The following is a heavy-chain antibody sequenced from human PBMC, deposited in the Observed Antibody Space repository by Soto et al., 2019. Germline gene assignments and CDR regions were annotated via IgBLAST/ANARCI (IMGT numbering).Heavy chain of an antibody. CDR1: GGSFSGYY. J-gene: IGHJ4*02. CDR2: INHSGST. D-gene: IGHD5-12*01. Sequence: QVQLQQWGAGLLKPSETLSLTCAVYGGSFSGYYWSWIRQPPGKGLEWIGEINHSGSTNYNPSLKRRLTLSVDTSKTQFSLKLSSVTAADTAVYYCARRYSGYDFDYWGQGTLVTVSS. V-gene: IGHV4-34*01. CDR3: ARRYSGYDFDY.